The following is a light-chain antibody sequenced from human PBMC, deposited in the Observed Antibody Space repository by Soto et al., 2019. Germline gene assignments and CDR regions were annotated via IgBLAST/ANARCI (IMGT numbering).Light chain of an antibody. V-gene: IGLV1-40*01. CDR2: GNS. Sequence: QLVLTQPPSVSGAPGQRVTISCTGSSSNIGAGYDVHWYQQLPGTAPKLLIYGNSNRPSGVPDRFSGSKSGTSASLAITGLQAEDEADCYCQSYDSSLSALFGGGTKLTVL. CDR1: SSNIGAGYD. CDR3: QSYDSSLSAL. J-gene: IGLJ3*02.